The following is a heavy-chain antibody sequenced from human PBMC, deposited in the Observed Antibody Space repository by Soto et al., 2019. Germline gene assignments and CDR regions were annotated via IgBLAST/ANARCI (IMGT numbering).Heavy chain of an antibody. CDR1: GGSISSGGYS. Sequence: PSETLSLTCTVSGGSISSGGYSWTWIRQSPGKGLEWIGYTYQSGSAYYNPSLKSRVTISVDRSKNQFSMNLTSVTAADTAGYYCARDYYGMDVWGQGTTVTVSS. J-gene: IGHJ6*02. CDR3: ARDYYGMDV. V-gene: IGHV4-30-2*06. CDR2: TYQSGSA.